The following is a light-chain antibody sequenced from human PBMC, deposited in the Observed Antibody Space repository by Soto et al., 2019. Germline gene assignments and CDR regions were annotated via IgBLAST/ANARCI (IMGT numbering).Light chain of an antibody. CDR1: SSNIGNNY. CDR3: GTWDSSLSVYV. V-gene: IGLV1-51*02. CDR2: ENN. Sequence: QSVLTQPPSVSAAPGQKVTISCSGSSSNIGNNYVSWYQQLPGTAPKLLLYENNKRPSGIPDRFSGTKSGTSATLGITGLQTGDEADYYCGTWDSSLSVYVFGTGTKVTVL. J-gene: IGLJ1*01.